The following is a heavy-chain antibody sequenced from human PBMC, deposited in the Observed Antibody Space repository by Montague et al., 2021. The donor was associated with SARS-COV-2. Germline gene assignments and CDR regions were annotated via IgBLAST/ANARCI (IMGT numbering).Heavy chain of an antibody. J-gene: IGHJ4*02. V-gene: IGHV2-5*02. CDR2: IYWDDDK. CDR1: GFSLSTSGVG. D-gene: IGHD1-20*01. CDR3: ARHRITDWAFDY. Sequence: PALVKPTQTLTLTCTFSGFSLSTSGVGVGWIRQPPGKALEWLALIYWDDDKRYSPSLKSRLTITKDTSKNQVVLTMTNMDPVDTATYYFARHRITDWAFDYWGQGTLVTVSS.